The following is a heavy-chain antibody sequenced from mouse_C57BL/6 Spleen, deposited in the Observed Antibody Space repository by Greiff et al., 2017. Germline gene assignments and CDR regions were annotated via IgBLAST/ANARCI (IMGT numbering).Heavy chain of an antibody. CDR3: ARQGGVYSTLGY. V-gene: IGHV1-82*01. Sequence: VQRVESGPELVKPGASVKISCKASGYAFSSSWMNWVKQRPGKGLEWIGRIYPGDGDTNYNGKFKGKATLTADKSSSTAYMQLSSLTSEDSAVYFCARQGGVYSTLGYWGQGTTLTVSS. D-gene: IGHD2-5*01. CDR2: IYPGDGDT. CDR1: GYAFSSSW. J-gene: IGHJ2*01.